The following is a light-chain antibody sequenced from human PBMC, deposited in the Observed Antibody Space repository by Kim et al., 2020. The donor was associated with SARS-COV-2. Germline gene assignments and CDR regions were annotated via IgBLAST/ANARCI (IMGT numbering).Light chain of an antibody. CDR2: AAS. V-gene: IGKV1-9*01. Sequence: SDYVGDRVTITCRASQDIASYLAWYQQRPGKAPRLLIYAASTLQSGVPSRFSGSGSGTEFTLTISSLQSEDVATYYCQQLNSYSYTFGQGTKLEI. CDR1: QDIASY. J-gene: IGKJ2*01. CDR3: QQLNSYSYT.